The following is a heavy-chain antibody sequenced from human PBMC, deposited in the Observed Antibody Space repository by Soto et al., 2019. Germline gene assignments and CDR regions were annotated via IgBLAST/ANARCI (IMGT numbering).Heavy chain of an antibody. J-gene: IGHJ5*02. Sequence: QVQLQQWGAGLLKPSETLSLTCAVYGGSFSGYYWSWIRQPPGKGLEWIGEINHSGSTNYNPSLKSRVTISVDTSKHQFALKLSSVTAEDTAVYSWARGRVVLLWFGDHNWFDPCGQLTVFTVSA. CDR3: ARGRVVLLWFGDHNWFDP. D-gene: IGHD3-10*01. CDR2: INHSGST. CDR1: GGSFSGYY. V-gene: IGHV4-34*01.